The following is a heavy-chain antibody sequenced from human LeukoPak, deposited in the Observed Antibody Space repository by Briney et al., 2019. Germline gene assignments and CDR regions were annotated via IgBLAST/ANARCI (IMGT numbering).Heavy chain of an antibody. CDR2: ISGSGGST. V-gene: IGHV3-23*01. J-gene: IGHJ4*02. CDR3: AESTSGWYGQGSY. CDR1: GFTFSSYA. D-gene: IGHD6-19*01. Sequence: GGSLRLSCAASGFTFSSYAMSWVRQAPGKGLEWVSAISGSGGSTYYADSVKGRFTISRDNSKNTLYLQMNSLRAEDTAVYYCAESTSGWYGQGSYWGQGTLVTVSS.